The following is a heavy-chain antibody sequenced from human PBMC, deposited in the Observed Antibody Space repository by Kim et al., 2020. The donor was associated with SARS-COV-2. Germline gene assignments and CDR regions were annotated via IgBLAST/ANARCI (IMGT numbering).Heavy chain of an antibody. CDR3: ASHIAAAGTWNWFDP. J-gene: IGHJ5*02. D-gene: IGHD6-13*01. Sequence: SETLSLTCTVSGCSISSSSYYWGWIRQPPGKGLEWIGSIYYSGSTYYNPSLKSRVTISVDTSKNQFSLKLSSVTAADTAVYYCASHIAAAGTWNWFDPWGQGTLVTVSS. CDR1: GCSISSSSYY. V-gene: IGHV4-39*01. CDR2: IYYSGST.